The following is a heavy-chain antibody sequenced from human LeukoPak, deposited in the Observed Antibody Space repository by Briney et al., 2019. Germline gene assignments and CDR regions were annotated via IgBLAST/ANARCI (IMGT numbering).Heavy chain of an antibody. D-gene: IGHD3-22*01. Sequence: GGSLRLSCAASGFTVSNAWMSWVRQAPGKGLEWVGRIKSKTDGETTDYAAPVKGRFTISRDDSKNTLYLQMNSLKTEDTAVYYCTTVYSDSSGYYFNYCDYWGQGTLVTVSS. J-gene: IGHJ4*02. V-gene: IGHV3-15*01. CDR1: GFTVSNAW. CDR2: IKSKTDGETT. CDR3: TTVYSDSSGYYFNYCDY.